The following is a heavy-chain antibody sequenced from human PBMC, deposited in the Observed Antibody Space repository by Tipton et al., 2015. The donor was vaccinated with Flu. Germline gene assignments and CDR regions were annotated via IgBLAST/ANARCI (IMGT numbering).Heavy chain of an antibody. Sequence: QSGPEVKKPGSSVKVSCKTSGGIFSPYAISWVRQAPGQGLEWLGGIIAIFGSTNYAQKFQGRVTISADTSTAYMELSSLNSEDTAVYYCARQRTYYDFSTGDAFDIWGQGTMVTVSS. V-gene: IGHV1-69*01. CDR2: IIAIFGST. D-gene: IGHD3-3*01. CDR1: GGIFSPYA. J-gene: IGHJ3*02. CDR3: ARQRTYYDFSTGDAFDI.